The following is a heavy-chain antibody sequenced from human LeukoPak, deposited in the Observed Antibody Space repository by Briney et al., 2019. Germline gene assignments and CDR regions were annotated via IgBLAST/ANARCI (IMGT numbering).Heavy chain of an antibody. V-gene: IGHV1-69*04. Sequence: ASVKVSCKASGGTFSSYAISWVRQAPGQGLEWMGRIIPILGIANYAQKFQGRVTITADKSTSTAYVELSSLRSEDTAVYYCARGVVGATTPLDYWGQGTLVTVSS. CDR2: IIPILGIA. CDR1: GGTFSSYA. CDR3: ARGVVGATTPLDY. D-gene: IGHD1-26*01. J-gene: IGHJ4*02.